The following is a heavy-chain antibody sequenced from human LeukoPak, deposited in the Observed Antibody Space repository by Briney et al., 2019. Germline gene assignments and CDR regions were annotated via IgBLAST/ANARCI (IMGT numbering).Heavy chain of an antibody. Sequence: PGGSLRLSCAASGFTFRTYWMHWVRQPPGRGLVWVSRINNDGSSTSYADSVKGRFTISRDNAKNTLYLQMNSLRAEDTAVYYCVRGTGFFDYWGQGSLVTVSS. J-gene: IGHJ4*02. CDR3: VRGTGFFDY. V-gene: IGHV3-74*01. CDR2: INNDGSST. D-gene: IGHD1-14*01. CDR1: GFTFRTYW.